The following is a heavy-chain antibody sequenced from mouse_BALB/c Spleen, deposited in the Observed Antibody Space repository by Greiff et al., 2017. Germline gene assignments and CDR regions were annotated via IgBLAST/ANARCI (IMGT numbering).Heavy chain of an antibody. CDR2: INPNNGGT. Sequence: EVQLQQSGPELVKPGASVKIPCKASGYIFTDYNMDWVKQSHGKSLEWIGDINPNNGGTIYNQKFKGKATLTVDKSSSTAYMELRSLTSEDTAVYYCARVITTGYAMDYWGQGTSVTVSS. V-gene: IGHV1-18*01. J-gene: IGHJ4*01. CDR1: GYIFTDYN. D-gene: IGHD2-4*01. CDR3: ARVITTGYAMDY.